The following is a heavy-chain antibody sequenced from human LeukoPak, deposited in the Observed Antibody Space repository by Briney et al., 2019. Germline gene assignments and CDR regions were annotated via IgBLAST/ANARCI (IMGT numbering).Heavy chain of an antibody. D-gene: IGHD2-2*01. CDR1: GYTFTSYG. CDR3: ARGKMTVPAAMMDFDY. V-gene: IGHV1-18*01. Sequence: ASVKVPCKASGYTFTSYGISWVRQAPGQGLEWMGWISAYNGNTNYAQKLQGRVTMTTDTSTSTAYMELRSLRSDDTAVYYCARGKMTVPAAMMDFDYWGQGTLVTVSS. CDR2: ISAYNGNT. J-gene: IGHJ4*02.